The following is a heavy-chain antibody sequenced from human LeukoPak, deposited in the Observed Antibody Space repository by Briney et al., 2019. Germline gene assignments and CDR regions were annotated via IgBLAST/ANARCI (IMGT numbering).Heavy chain of an antibody. CDR1: GFTFSHFW. D-gene: IGHD2-2*01. CDR3: ARGPTRANSTDY. Sequence: GGSLRLSCAASGFTFSHFWMSWVRQAPGKGLEWVAYIKKTGSETYYVDSVKGRFTISRDNAKNSLYLQMNSLRAEDTAVYYCARGPTRANSTDYWGQGALVTVSS. CDR2: IKKTGSET. V-gene: IGHV3-7*01. J-gene: IGHJ4*02.